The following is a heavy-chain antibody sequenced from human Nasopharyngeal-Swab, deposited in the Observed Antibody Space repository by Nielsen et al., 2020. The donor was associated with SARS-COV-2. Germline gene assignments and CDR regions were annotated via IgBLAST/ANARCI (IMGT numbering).Heavy chain of an antibody. CDR1: GFTFSSYA. CDR2: ISYDGSNK. CDR3: ARALWGSYYYGMDV. Sequence: GESLKISCAASGFTFSSYAMYWVRQAPGKGLEWVAVISYDGSNKYYADSVKGRFTISRDNSKNTVYLQTNSLRAEDTAVYYCARALWGSYYYGMDVWGQGTTVTVSS. D-gene: IGHD7-27*01. J-gene: IGHJ6*02. V-gene: IGHV3-30*04.